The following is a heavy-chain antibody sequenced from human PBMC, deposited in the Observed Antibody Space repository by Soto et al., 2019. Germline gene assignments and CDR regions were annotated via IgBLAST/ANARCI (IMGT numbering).Heavy chain of an antibody. D-gene: IGHD3-3*01. Sequence: ASAKVSCKASGYTFTSYYMHWVRQAPGQGLEWMGIISPSGGSTSYAQKFQGRVTMTRDTSTSTVYMELSSLRSEDTAVYYCARGYEFWSGYPPPYFDDWGQGTLVTVSS. CDR2: ISPSGGST. CDR1: GYTFTSYY. CDR3: ARGYEFWSGYPPPYFDD. J-gene: IGHJ4*02. V-gene: IGHV1-46*01.